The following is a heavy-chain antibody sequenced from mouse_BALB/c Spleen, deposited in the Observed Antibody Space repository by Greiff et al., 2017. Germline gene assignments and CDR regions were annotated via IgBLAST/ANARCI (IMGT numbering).Heavy chain of an antibody. CDR1: GYTFTGYC. D-gene: IGHD1-3*01. V-gene: IGHV1-62-2*01. CDR2: FYPGSGGI. Sequence: QVHLKQSGAELVKPGASVKLSCKASGYTFTGYCIHWVKQRPGQGLEWIGWFYPGSGGIKYNDNIKDKATLTADKSSSTAYMELSSLTSEDSAVYVCARREALNSDAMDYWGQGTSVTVSS. J-gene: IGHJ4*01. CDR3: ARREALNSDAMDY.